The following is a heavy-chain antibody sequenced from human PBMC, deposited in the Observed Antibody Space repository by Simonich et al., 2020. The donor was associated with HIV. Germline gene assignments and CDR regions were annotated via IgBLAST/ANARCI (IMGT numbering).Heavy chain of an antibody. V-gene: IGHV3-48*01. CDR2: IISMGRTN. CDR3: ARDGGGATRPIDY. D-gene: IGHD1-26*01. Sequence: EVQLVESGGGVVQPGGSLRLSCAASGFTFSSYSMNWVRQAPGKGVELISNIISMGRTNNYADSVRGQFTISRDNAKNSLYLHMNNLTAEDTAVYYCARDGGGATRPIDYWGQGTLVTVSS. J-gene: IGHJ4*02. CDR1: GFTFSSYS.